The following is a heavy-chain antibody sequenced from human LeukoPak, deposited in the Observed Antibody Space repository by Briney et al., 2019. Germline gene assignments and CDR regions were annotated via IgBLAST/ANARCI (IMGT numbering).Heavy chain of an antibody. CDR3: VRDLTYGARFDY. CDR1: GFTFTDYA. J-gene: IGHJ4*02. Sequence: PGGSLRLSCVGSGFTFTDYAIHWLRQAPGKGMESVAFISSDRNVKFYVDSVKGRSTISRDNFRNTVSLEMTTLRPEDTAVYYCVRDLTYGARFDYWGQGTLVTVSS. D-gene: IGHD3-9*01. CDR2: ISSDRNVK. V-gene: IGHV3-30*04.